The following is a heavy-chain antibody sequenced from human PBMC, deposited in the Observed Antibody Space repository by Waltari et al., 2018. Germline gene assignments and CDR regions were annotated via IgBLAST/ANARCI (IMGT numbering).Heavy chain of an antibody. Sequence: QVQLVQSGAEVKKPGSSVKVSCKAFGGTFRSSAITWVRQAPGQGLEWMGRINPMFGTTNYAQKFQGRVTITADKSTSTAYMELSGLRSEDTAVYYCARDPPGRGYYHTYYMDVWGKGTTVTISS. D-gene: IGHD2-8*02. CDR1: GGTFRSSA. J-gene: IGHJ6*03. CDR2: INPMFGTT. V-gene: IGHV1-69*13. CDR3: ARDPPGRGYYHTYYMDV.